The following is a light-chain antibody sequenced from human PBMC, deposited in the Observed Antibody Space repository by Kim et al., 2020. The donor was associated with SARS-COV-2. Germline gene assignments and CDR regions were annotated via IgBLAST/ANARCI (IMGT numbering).Light chain of an antibody. J-gene: IGKJ1*01. CDR1: QNIKSY. CDR2: AAS. V-gene: IGKV1-39*01. CDR3: QQSYSTSWT. Sequence: DVQMTQSPSSLSASVGDRVTITCRASQNIKSYLNWYQQEPGKAPNLLIYAASNLQSGVPSRFSGSGSGTDFTLTISSLQPEDFATYYCQQSYSTSWTFGQGTKVDIK.